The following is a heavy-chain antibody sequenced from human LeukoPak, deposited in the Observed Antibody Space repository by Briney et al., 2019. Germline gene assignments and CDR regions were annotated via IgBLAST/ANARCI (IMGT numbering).Heavy chain of an antibody. D-gene: IGHD1-26*01. CDR1: GFTFSSYA. V-gene: IGHV3-64*01. CDR2: ISSNGGST. Sequence: GGSLRLSCAASGFTFSSYAMHWVRQAPGKGLEYVSGISSNGGSTYYANSVKGRFTISRDNSKNTLYLQMGSLRAEDMAVYYCARGQVRAINDAFDIWGQGTMVTVSS. CDR3: ARGQVRAINDAFDI. J-gene: IGHJ3*02.